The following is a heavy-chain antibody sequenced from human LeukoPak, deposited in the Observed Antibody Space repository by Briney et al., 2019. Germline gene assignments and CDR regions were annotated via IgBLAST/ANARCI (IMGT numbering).Heavy chain of an antibody. CDR2: ISWNSGTI. D-gene: IGHD6-19*01. CDR1: GFTFDSYA. V-gene: IGHV3-9*01. CDR3: ARAYKDRSLAGKKEFFQH. Sequence: GGSLRLSCAASGFTFDSYAMNWVRQVPGKGLEWISLISWNSGTIGYADSVKGRFTISRDNANNFLYLQMNSLRAEDTALYYCARAYKDRSLAGKKEFFQHWGQGTLVTVSS. J-gene: IGHJ1*01.